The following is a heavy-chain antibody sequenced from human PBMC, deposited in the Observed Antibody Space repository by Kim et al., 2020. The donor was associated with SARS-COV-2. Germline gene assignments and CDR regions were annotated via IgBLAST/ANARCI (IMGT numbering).Heavy chain of an antibody. CDR2: IKSKTDGGTT. CDR1: GFTFSNAW. J-gene: IGHJ4*02. D-gene: IGHD6-13*01. Sequence: GGSLRLSCAASGFTFSNAWMSWVRQAPGKGLEWVGRIKSKTDGGTTDYAAPVKGRFTISRDDSKNTLYLQMNSLKTEDTAVYYCTTFSKLVGSSRRGYWGQGTLVTVSS. V-gene: IGHV3-15*01. CDR3: TTFSKLVGSSRRGY.